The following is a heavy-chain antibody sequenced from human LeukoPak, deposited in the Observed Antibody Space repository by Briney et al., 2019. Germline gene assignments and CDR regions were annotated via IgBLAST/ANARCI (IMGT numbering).Heavy chain of an antibody. D-gene: IGHD1-26*01. CDR2: IYHSGST. V-gene: IGHV4-30-2*01. J-gene: IGHJ2*01. Sequence: PSQTLSLTCTVSGGSISSGGYYWSWIRQPPGKGLEWIGYIYHSGSTYYNPSLKSRVTISVDTSKNQFSLKLSSVTAADTAVYYCAREAPGTAQGDLWGRGTLVTVSS. CDR1: GGSISSGGYY. CDR3: AREAPGTAQGDL.